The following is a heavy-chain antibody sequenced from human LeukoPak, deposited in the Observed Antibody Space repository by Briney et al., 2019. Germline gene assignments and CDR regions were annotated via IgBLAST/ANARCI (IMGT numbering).Heavy chain of an antibody. V-gene: IGHV4-4*07. CDR2: IYTSGST. D-gene: IGHD3-9*01. Sequence: PSETLSLTCTVSGGSISSYYWSWIRQPAGKGLEWIGRIYTSGSTNYNPSLKSRVTMSVDTSKNQFSLKLSPVTAADTAVYYCAREVARVLRYFDWLWFDPWGQGTLVTVSS. J-gene: IGHJ5*02. CDR1: GGSISSYY. CDR3: AREVARVLRYFDWLWFDP.